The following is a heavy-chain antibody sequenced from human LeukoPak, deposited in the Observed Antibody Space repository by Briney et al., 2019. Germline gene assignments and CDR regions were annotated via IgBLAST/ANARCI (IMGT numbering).Heavy chain of an antibody. V-gene: IGHV3-23*01. J-gene: IGHJ4*02. CDR3: AKVGSSSWPEDY. Sequence: GGSLRLSCAASGFTFSSYSMNWVRQAPGKGLEWVSAISGSGGSTYYADSVKGRFTISRDNSKNTLYLQMNSLRAEDTAVYYCAKVGSSSWPEDYWGQGTLVTVSS. D-gene: IGHD6-13*01. CDR2: ISGSGGST. CDR1: GFTFSSYS.